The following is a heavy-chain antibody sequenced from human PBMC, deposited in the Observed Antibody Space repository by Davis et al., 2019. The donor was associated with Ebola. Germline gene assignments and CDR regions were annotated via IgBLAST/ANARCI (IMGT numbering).Heavy chain of an antibody. V-gene: IGHV3-30*18. J-gene: IGHJ6*02. Sequence: PGGSLRLSCAASGFTFSSYGMHWVRQAPGKGLEWVAVISYDGSNKYYADSVKGRFTISRDNSKNTLYLQMNSLRAEDTAVYYCAKDKNDFWSGYHYGMDVWGQGTTVTVSS. CDR1: GFTFSSYG. CDR3: AKDKNDFWSGYHYGMDV. D-gene: IGHD3-3*01. CDR2: ISYDGSNK.